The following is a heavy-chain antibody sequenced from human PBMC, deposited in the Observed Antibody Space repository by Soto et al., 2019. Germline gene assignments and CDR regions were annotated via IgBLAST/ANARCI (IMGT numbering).Heavy chain of an antibody. J-gene: IGHJ4*02. CDR3: ARSEYYNSFDY. CDR2: IYSGGST. V-gene: IGHV4-4*07. D-gene: IGHD2-8*01. Sequence: QVQLQESGPGLVKPSETLSLTCTVSGGSISNYYWSWIRQPAGKGLEWIGRIYSGGSTNYKPSLKSRVTMSVDTSKNQFSLRLSSVTAADTAVYYCARSEYYNSFDYWGQGTLVTVSS. CDR1: GGSISNYY.